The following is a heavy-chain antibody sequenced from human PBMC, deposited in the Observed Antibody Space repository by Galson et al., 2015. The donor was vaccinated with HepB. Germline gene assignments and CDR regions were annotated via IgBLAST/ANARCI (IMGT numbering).Heavy chain of an antibody. Sequence: SLRLSCASSGFIIRDYPMSWVRQAPGKGLEWLSFIQTNDYRATTEYAPTVKCRFTTSRDDSKNIAYLEMNSLQVDDTAVYYCTRTTTPDSGSWPYFDNWGQGVLGTVSS. J-gene: IGHJ4*02. D-gene: IGHD1-26*01. V-gene: IGHV3-49*04. CDR2: IQTNDYRATT. CDR3: TRTTTPDSGSWPYFDN. CDR1: GFIIRDYP.